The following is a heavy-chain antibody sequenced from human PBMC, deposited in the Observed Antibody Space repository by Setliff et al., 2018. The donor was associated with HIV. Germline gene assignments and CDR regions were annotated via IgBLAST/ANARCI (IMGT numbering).Heavy chain of an antibody. CDR1: GGTFSSYV. Sequence: SVKVSCKASGGTFSSYVISWVRQAPGQGLEWMGGIIPIFGTANYAQKFQGRLTITRDTSANTAYMELSNLRSEDTAIYYCLRRATAAEVFDYWGQGTLVTVSS. CDR2: IIPIFGTA. J-gene: IGHJ4*02. V-gene: IGHV1-69*05. D-gene: IGHD6-13*01. CDR3: LRRATAAEVFDY.